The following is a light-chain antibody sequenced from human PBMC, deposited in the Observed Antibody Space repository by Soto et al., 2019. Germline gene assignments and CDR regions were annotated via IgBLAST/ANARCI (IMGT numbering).Light chain of an antibody. J-gene: IGLJ2*01. CDR2: DVS. V-gene: IGLV2-14*01. CDR3: SSYTSSSTRV. Sequence: QSALTQPASVSGSPGQSITISCIGTSSDVGGYNYVSWYQQHPGKAPKLMIYDVSNRPSGVSNRFSGSKSGNTASLPISGLQPEDEADYYCSSYTSSSTRVFGGGTKLT. CDR1: SSDVGGYNY.